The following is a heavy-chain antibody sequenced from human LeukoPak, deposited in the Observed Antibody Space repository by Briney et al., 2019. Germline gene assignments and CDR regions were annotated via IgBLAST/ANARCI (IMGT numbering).Heavy chain of an antibody. V-gene: IGHV3-33*06. Sequence: EGSLRLSCAASRFLFSHFGMHWVRQAPGKGLEWVAVVFSDGSNQYYADSVKGRFTVSRDNSQNMVYLQMNSLRPDDTALYYCAKDAERGFDYSNSLEKWGQGTLVTVSS. CDR2: VFSDGSNQ. CDR3: AKDAERGFDYSNSLEK. CDR1: RFLFSHFG. J-gene: IGHJ4*02. D-gene: IGHD4-11*01.